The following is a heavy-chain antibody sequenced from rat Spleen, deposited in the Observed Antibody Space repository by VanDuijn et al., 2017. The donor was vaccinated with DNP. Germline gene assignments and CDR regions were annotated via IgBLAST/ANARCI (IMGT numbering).Heavy chain of an antibody. D-gene: IGHD1-12*01. CDR2: ISSDDRSI. CDR1: GFTFSDYN. J-gene: IGHJ4*01. Sequence: EVQLVESGGGLVQPGRSLKLSCIASGFTFSDYNMAWVRQAPKKGLEWVATISSDDRSIYYRDSVKGRFTISRDNAKNTLYLQVNSLRSEDTATYYCARHRTIMPYYYAMDAWGQGASVTVSS. CDR3: ARHRTIMPYYYAMDA. V-gene: IGHV5-7*01.